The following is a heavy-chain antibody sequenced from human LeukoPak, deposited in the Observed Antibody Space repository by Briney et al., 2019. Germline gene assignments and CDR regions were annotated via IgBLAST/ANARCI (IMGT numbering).Heavy chain of an antibody. CDR3: ARGGSGYCSSTSCSSPPDY. Sequence: GGSLRLSCAASGFTFDDYGMSWVRQAPGKGLEWVSGINWNGGSTGYADSVKGRFTISRDNAKNSPCLQMNSLRAEDTALYHCARGGSGYCSSTSCSSPPDYWGQGTLVTVSS. J-gene: IGHJ4*02. V-gene: IGHV3-20*01. CDR1: GFTFDDYG. CDR2: INWNGGST. D-gene: IGHD2-2*01.